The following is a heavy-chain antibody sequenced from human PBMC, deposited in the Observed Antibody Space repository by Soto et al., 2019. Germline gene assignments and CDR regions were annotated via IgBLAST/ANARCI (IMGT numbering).Heavy chain of an antibody. CDR1: GFTVSSNY. Sequence: PGGSLRLSCAASGFTVSSNYMSWVRQAPGKGLEWVSVIYCGGSTYYADSVKGRFTISRDNSKNTLYLQMNSLRAEDTAVYYCARSAEVPAAIAWFDPCGQGTLATVYS. D-gene: IGHD2-2*02. V-gene: IGHV3-53*01. CDR2: IYCGGST. J-gene: IGHJ5*02. CDR3: ARSAEVPAAIAWFDP.